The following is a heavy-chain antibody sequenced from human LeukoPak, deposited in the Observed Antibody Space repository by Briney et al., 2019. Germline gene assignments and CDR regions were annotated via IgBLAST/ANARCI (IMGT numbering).Heavy chain of an antibody. CDR2: INPSGGST. CDR3: ARDWVDYSSSSGLWFDP. J-gene: IGHJ5*02. V-gene: IGHV1-46*01. Sequence: ASVKVSCKASGYTFTSYYMHWVRQAPGQGLEWMGIINPSGGSTSYAQKFQGRVTMTRDMSTSTVYMELSSLRSEDTAVYYCARDWVDYSSSSGLWFDPWGQGTMVTVSS. CDR1: GYTFTSYY. D-gene: IGHD6-6*01.